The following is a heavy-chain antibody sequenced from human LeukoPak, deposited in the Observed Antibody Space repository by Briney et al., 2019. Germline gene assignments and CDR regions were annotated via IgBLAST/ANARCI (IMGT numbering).Heavy chain of an antibody. D-gene: IGHD6-19*01. Sequence: ASVNVSCKASGYTFTSYDINWVRQATGQGLEWMGWMNHNSGNTGYAQKFQGRVTMTRNTSISTAYMELSSLRSEDTAVYYCARHLAVADTGFDYWGQGTLVTVSS. J-gene: IGHJ4*02. CDR1: GYTFTSYD. CDR2: MNHNSGNT. CDR3: ARHLAVADTGFDY. V-gene: IGHV1-8*01.